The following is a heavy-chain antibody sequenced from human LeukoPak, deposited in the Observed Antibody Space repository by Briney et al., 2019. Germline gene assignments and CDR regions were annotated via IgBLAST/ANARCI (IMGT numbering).Heavy chain of an antibody. D-gene: IGHD6-13*01. CDR1: GFTFSSYA. CDR3: AKFCCSSWYTLDY. CDR2: ISGSGGST. Sequence: PGGSLRLSCAASGFTFSSYAMSWVRQAPGKGLEWVSAISGSGGSTYYADSVKGRFTISGDNSKNTLYLQMNSLRAEDTAVYYCAKFCCSSWYTLDYWGQGTLVTVSS. J-gene: IGHJ4*02. V-gene: IGHV3-23*01.